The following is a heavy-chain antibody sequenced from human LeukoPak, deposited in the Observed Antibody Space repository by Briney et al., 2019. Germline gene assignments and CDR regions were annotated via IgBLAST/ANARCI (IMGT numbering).Heavy chain of an antibody. CDR2: INPNSGGT. V-gene: IGHV1-2*02. J-gene: IGHJ4*02. CDR1: GYTFTGYY. CDR3: ARDLGYDFWSGYYS. D-gene: IGHD3-3*01. Sequence: ASVKVSCKASGYTFTGYYMHWVRQAPGQGLEWMGWINPNSGGTNYAQKLQGRVTMTTDTSTSTAYMELRSLRSDDTAVYYCARDLGYDFWSGYYSWGQGTLVTVSS.